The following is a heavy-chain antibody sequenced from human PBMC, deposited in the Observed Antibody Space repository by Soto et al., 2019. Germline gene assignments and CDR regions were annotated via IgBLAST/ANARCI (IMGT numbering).Heavy chain of an antibody. D-gene: IGHD3-9*01. CDR2: INPSGGST. V-gene: IGHV1-46*01. CDR3: ARDFPAGYPHDAFDI. Sequence: QVQLVQSGAEVKKPGASVKVSCKASGYTFTSYYMHWVRQAPGQGLEWMGIINPSGGSTSYAQKFQGRVTMTRDTSTSTVYMELSSLRSEDTAVYYCARDFPAGYPHDAFDIWGQGTMVTVSS. J-gene: IGHJ3*02. CDR1: GYTFTSYY.